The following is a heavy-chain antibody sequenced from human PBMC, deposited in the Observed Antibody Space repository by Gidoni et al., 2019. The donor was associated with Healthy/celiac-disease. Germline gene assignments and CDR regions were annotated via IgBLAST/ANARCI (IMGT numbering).Heavy chain of an antibody. CDR1: GYSFTSYW. J-gene: IGHJ5*02. D-gene: IGHD2-15*01. Sequence: EVQLVQSGAEVNKPGESLRISCQGSGYSFTSYWISCVRQMPGKGLERMRRIDPSDSYTNYSPSFQGHVTISADKSISTAYLQWSSLKASDTAMYYCARHRGGGGSTWRWFDPWGQGTLVTVSS. CDR2: IDPSDSYT. CDR3: ARHRGGGGSTWRWFDP. V-gene: IGHV5-10-1*03.